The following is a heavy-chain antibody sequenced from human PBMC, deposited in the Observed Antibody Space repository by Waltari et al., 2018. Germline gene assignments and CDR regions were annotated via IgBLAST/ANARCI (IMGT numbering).Heavy chain of an antibody. CDR3: ARDSGYSYALDY. V-gene: IGHV4-38-2*02. CDR2: ICHSGST. Sequence: QVQLQESGPRLVKPSETLSLTCAVSGYSISSGYYWGWIRQPPGKGLGWIGSICHSGSTYNNPSIKSRVTISVDTSKNQFSLKLSSVTAADTAVYYCARDSGYSYALDYWGQGTLVTVSS. J-gene: IGHJ4*02. D-gene: IGHD5-18*01. CDR1: GYSISSGYY.